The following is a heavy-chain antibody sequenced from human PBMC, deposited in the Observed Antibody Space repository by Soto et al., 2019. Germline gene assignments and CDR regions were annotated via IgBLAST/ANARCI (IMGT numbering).Heavy chain of an antibody. CDR3: ASSVSSGYGGYYFDY. Sequence: ASVKVSCKASGGTFSSYAISWVRQAPGQGLEWMGGIIPIFGTANYAQKFQGRVTITADKSTSTAYMELSSLRSEDTAVYYCASSVSSGYGGYYFDYWGQGTLVTVSS. J-gene: IGHJ4*02. D-gene: IGHD3-22*01. CDR2: IIPIFGTA. V-gene: IGHV1-69*06. CDR1: GGTFSSYA.